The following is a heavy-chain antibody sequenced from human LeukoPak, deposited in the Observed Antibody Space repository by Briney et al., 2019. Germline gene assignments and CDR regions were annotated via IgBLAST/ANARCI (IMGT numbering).Heavy chain of an antibody. Sequence: GGTLRLSCAASGFTFSSYSMNWVRQAPGKGLEWVSSIRSSRSYIYYADSVKGRFTISRDNAKNSLYLQTNSLRAEDTAVYYCARRGGRRYYDILTGYSQRGEFDYWGQGTLVTVSS. CDR1: GFTFSSYS. J-gene: IGHJ4*02. V-gene: IGHV3-21*01. CDR3: ARRGGRRYYDILTGYSQRGEFDY. D-gene: IGHD3-9*01. CDR2: IRSSRSYI.